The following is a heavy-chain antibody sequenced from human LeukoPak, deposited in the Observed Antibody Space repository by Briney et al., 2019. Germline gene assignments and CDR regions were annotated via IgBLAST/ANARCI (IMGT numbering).Heavy chain of an antibody. J-gene: IGHJ4*02. CDR2: IKTDGSIT. CDR3: ARAHHRRVYDYVWGSYPY. D-gene: IGHD3-16*02. V-gene: IGHV3-74*01. CDR1: GFSFSVYW. Sequence: PGGSLRLSCAASGFSFSVYWMHWVRQAPGKGPVWVSRIKTDGSITDYADFVKGRFTISRDNAKNTLYLQMNSLRAEDTAVYYCARAHHRRVYDYVWGSYPYWGQGTLVTVSS.